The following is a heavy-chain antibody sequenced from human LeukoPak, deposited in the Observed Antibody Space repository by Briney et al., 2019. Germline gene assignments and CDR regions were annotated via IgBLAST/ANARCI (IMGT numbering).Heavy chain of an antibody. D-gene: IGHD3-16*02. CDR1: GLTFSSFA. CDR3: AKARIMITFGGVIVDYFDY. Sequence: PGGSLRLSCATSGLTFSSFAMSWVRQAPGKGLEWVSAISGSGGSTYFADSVKGRFTISRDNSKSTVYLQMNSLRAEDTAVYYCAKARIMITFGGVIVDYFDYWGQGTLVTVSS. V-gene: IGHV3-23*01. J-gene: IGHJ4*02. CDR2: ISGSGGST.